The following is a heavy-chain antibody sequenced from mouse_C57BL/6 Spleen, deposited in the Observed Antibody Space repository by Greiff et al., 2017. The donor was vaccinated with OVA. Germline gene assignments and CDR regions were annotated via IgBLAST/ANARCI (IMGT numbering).Heavy chain of an antibody. Sequence: QVHVKQSGPELVKPGASVKISCKASGYSFTSYYIHWVKQRPGQGLAWIGWIYPGSGNTKYNEKFKGKATLTADTSSSTAYMQLSSLTSEDSAVYYCAEDYDGYAMDYWGQGTSVTVSS. D-gene: IGHD2-4*01. J-gene: IGHJ4*01. CDR2: IYPGSGNT. V-gene: IGHV1-66*01. CDR3: AEDYDGYAMDY. CDR1: GYSFTSYY.